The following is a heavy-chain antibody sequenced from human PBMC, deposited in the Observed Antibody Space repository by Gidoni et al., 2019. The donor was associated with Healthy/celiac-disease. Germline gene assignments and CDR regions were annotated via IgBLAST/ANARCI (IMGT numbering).Heavy chain of an antibody. CDR3: AKETG. CDR2: ISYDGSNK. V-gene: IGHV3-30*04. CDR1: GFTCSSYA. J-gene: IGHJ4*02. Sequence: QVQLVESGGGVVQPGRSLRLSFAASGFTCSSYAMHWVRQAPGKGLEWVAVISYDGSNKYYADSVKGRFTISRDNSKNTLYLQMNSLRAEDTAVYYCAKETGWGQGTLVTVSS.